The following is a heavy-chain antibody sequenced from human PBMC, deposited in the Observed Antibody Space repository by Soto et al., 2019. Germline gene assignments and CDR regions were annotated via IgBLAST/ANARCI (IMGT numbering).Heavy chain of an antibody. D-gene: IGHD3-10*01. J-gene: IGHJ6*03. CDR2: MNSDGSST. Sequence: EVQLVESGGGLVQPGGSLRLACAASGFTFSSYWMHWVRQAPGKERVWVSRMNSDGSSTSYVESVKGRFTISRDNVKNTLYLQMKSLRAVDTAVYYCSRASRYYYGSGDMVVWGKGTTVTVSS. CDR3: SRASRYYYGSGDMVV. V-gene: IGHV3-74*01. CDR1: GFTFSSYW.